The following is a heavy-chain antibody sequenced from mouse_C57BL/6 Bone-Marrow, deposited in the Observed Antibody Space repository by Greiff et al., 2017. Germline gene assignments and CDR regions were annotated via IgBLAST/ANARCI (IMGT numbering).Heavy chain of an antibody. CDR3: ARWERLRRNY. D-gene: IGHD2-4*01. J-gene: IGHJ2*01. V-gene: IGHV1-81*01. Sequence: VKLQESGAELARPGASVKLSCKASGYTFTSYGISWVKQRTGQGLEWIGEIYPRSGNTYYNEKFKGKATLTADKSSSTAYMELRSLTSEDSAVYFCARWERLRRNYWGQGTTLTVSS. CDR2: IYPRSGNT. CDR1: GYTFTSYG.